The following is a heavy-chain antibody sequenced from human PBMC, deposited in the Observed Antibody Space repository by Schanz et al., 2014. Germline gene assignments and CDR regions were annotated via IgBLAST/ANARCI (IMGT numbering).Heavy chain of an antibody. CDR1: GYSFTGYF. J-gene: IGHJ4*02. D-gene: IGHD7-27*01. CDR2: INPNSGGT. Sequence: QVQLVQSGAEVKKPGASVKVSCKASGYSFTGYFMHWVRQAPGQGLEWMGRINPNSGGTIDAQNNQGRATITRXAYVSPAYMDQSSLSYDATAIYSCARDRVTGDAPSDWGQGTLVTVSS. V-gene: IGHV1-2*06. CDR3: ARDRVTGDAPSD.